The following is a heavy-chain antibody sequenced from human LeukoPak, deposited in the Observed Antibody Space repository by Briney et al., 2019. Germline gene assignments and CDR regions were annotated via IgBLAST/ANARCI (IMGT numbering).Heavy chain of an antibody. Sequence: GGSLRLSCAASGFTFDDYAMHWVRQAPGKGLEWVSLISGDGGSTYYADSVKGRFTISRDNRKNSLYLQMNSLRTEDTALYYCAKDIRYYYDSSGYAYWGQGTLVTVSS. CDR3: AKDIRYYYDSSGYAY. J-gene: IGHJ4*02. D-gene: IGHD3-22*01. CDR2: ISGDGGST. V-gene: IGHV3-43*02. CDR1: GFTFDDYA.